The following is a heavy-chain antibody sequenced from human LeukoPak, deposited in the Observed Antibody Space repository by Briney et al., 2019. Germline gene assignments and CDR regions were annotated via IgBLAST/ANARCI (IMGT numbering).Heavy chain of an antibody. D-gene: IGHD3-10*01. Sequence: GASVKVSCKASGYTFTSYGISWVRQAPGQGLEWMGWISAYNGNTNYAQKLQGRVTMTTDTSTSTAYMELRSLRSDDTAVYYCARVVYGSGRKPFDYWGQGTLVTVSS. V-gene: IGHV1-18*04. CDR2: ISAYNGNT. CDR1: GYTFTSYG. CDR3: ARVVYGSGRKPFDY. J-gene: IGHJ4*02.